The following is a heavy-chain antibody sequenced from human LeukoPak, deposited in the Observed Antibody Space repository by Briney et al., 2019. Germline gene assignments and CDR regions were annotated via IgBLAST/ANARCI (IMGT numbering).Heavy chain of an antibody. D-gene: IGHD2-15*01. CDR1: GGTFSSYA. Sequence: ASVKVSCKASGGTFSSYAISWVRQAPGQGLEWMGGIIPIFGTANYAQKFQGRVTITTDESTSTAYMELSSLRSEGTAVYYCARGVPRYCSGGSCYFDYWGQGTLVTVSS. CDR2: IIPIFGTA. CDR3: ARGVPRYCSGGSCYFDY. J-gene: IGHJ4*02. V-gene: IGHV1-69*05.